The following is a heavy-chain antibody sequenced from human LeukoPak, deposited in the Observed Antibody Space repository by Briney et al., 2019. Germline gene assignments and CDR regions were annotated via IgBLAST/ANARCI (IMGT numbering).Heavy chain of an antibody. CDR1: GDSISSGDYY. D-gene: IGHD5-24*01. J-gene: IGHJ4*02. V-gene: IGHV4-61*10. CDR3: ASREGYNSCFDY. CDR2: IYYSGST. Sequence: SETLSLTCTVSGDSISSGDYYWSWIRQPAGKGLEWIGYIYYSGSTNYNPSLKSRVTISVDTSKNQFSLKLSSVTAADTAVYYCASREGYNSCFDYWGQGTLVTVSS.